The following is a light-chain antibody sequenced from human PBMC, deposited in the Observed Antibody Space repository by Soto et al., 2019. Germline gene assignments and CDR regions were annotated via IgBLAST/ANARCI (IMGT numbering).Light chain of an antibody. Sequence: QSVLTQPASVSGSPGQSITISCTGTSSDVGGYNYVSWYQQHPGKAPKLMIYDVSNRPSGVSNRFSGSKSGNTASLTISGLQAEDEADYYCSSYTSSSTRFGTGTKGTVL. CDR3: SSYTSSSTR. CDR1: SSDVGGYNY. J-gene: IGLJ1*01. V-gene: IGLV2-14*01. CDR2: DVS.